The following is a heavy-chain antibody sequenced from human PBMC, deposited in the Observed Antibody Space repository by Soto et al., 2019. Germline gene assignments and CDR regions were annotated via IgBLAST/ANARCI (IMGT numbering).Heavy chain of an antibody. CDR3: ARKLLGSGSYYFDS. CDR2: IYSDDSDT. J-gene: IGHJ4*02. D-gene: IGHD3-10*01. Sequence: PGESLKISCKGSGFSFTSYWIGWVRQMPGKGLEWMGIIYSDDSDTRYSPSFQGQVTISADKSISTAYLQWSSLKASDSAMYYCARKLLGSGSYYFDSWGQGTLVTVSS. CDR1: GFSFTSYW. V-gene: IGHV5-51*01.